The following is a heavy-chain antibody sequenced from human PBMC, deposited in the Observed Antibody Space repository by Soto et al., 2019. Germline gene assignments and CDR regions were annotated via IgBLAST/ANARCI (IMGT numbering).Heavy chain of an antibody. J-gene: IGHJ3*02. Sequence: WGSLRLSCAASGFTFSSYAMSWVRQAPGKGLEWVSAISGSGGSTYYADSVKGRFTISRDNSKNTLYLQMNSLRAEDTAVYYCAKDKGYCSGGSCLDAFDIWGQGTMVTVSS. D-gene: IGHD2-15*01. CDR1: GFTFSSYA. V-gene: IGHV3-23*01. CDR3: AKDKGYCSGGSCLDAFDI. CDR2: ISGSGGST.